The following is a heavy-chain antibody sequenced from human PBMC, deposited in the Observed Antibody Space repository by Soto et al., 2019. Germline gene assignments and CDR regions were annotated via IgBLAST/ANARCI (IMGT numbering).Heavy chain of an antibody. CDR1: GYTFTGYY. J-gene: IGHJ6*02. CDR2: INPNSGGT. CDR3: ARSLLRYFDSKPYDYGMDV. V-gene: IGHV1-2*04. D-gene: IGHD3-9*01. Sequence: ASVKVSCKASGYTFTGYYMHWVRQAPGQGLEWMGWINPNSGGTNSAQKLQGWVTMTRDTSISTAYMDLSRLRSDDTAVYYCARSLLRYFDSKPYDYGMDVWGQGTTVTVSS.